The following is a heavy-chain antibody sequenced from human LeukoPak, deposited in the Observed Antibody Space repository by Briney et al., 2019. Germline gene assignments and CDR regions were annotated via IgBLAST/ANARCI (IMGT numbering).Heavy chain of an antibody. J-gene: IGHJ4*02. CDR1: GFIFSPYA. CDR3: AKMTRTGIAAAGGFDY. Sequence: GGSLRLSCSASGFIFSPYAMHWVRQAPGKGLQYVASISSDGRTIYYGNSVKGRFTISRDNSKNTLYLQMNSLRAEDTAVYYCAKMTRTGIAAAGGFDYWGQGTLVTVSS. CDR2: ISSDGRTI. V-gene: IGHV3-64*04. D-gene: IGHD6-13*01.